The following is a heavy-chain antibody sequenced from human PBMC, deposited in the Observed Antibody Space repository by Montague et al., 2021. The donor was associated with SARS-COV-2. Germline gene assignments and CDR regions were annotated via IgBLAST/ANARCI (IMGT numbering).Heavy chain of an antibody. D-gene: IGHD3-9*01. J-gene: IGHJ4*02. CDR2: INHSEST. V-gene: IGHV4-34*01. CDR1: GGSFSGYY. Sequence: SETLSLTCAVYGGSFSGYYWSWIRQPPGKGLEWIGEINHSESTNYNPSLKSRVTISVDTSKNQFSLNLSSVTAADTAVYYCARARAAHTLTGYYFDYWGQGTLVTVSS. CDR3: ARARAAHTLTGYYFDY.